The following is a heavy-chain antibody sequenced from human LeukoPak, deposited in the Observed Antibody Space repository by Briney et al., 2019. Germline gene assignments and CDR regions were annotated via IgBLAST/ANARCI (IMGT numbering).Heavy chain of an antibody. CDR3: ARDYSSSGTFFGYHYGMDV. J-gene: IGHJ6*02. CDR1: GFTFSSYS. V-gene: IGHV3-48*02. Sequence: GGSLRLSCAASGFTFSSYSMNWVRQAPGKGLEWISYISGSSKIIHWAESLKGRFTISRDNAKNSLYLQMNSLRDEDTAVYYCARDYSSSGTFFGYHYGMDVWGQGTTVTVSS. D-gene: IGHD2-2*01. CDR2: ISGSSKII.